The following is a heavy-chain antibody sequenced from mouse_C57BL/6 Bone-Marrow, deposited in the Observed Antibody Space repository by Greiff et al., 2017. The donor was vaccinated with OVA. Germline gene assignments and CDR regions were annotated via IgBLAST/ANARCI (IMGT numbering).Heavy chain of an antibody. Sequence: DVKLVESGPELVKPGASVKIPCKASGYTFTDYNMDWVKQSHGKSLEWIGDINPNNGGTIYNQKFKGKATLTVDKSSSTAYMERRSLTSEDTAVYYCARAYYDYLAGFAYWGQGTLVTVSA. J-gene: IGHJ3*01. CDR2: INPNNGGT. V-gene: IGHV1-18*01. CDR1: GYTFTDYN. CDR3: ARAYYDYLAGFAY. D-gene: IGHD2-4*01.